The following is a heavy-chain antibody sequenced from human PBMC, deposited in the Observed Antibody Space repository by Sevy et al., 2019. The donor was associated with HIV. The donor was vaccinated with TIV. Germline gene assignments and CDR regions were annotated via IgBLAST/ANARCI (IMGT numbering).Heavy chain of an antibody. D-gene: IGHD1-20*01. J-gene: IGHJ6*02. CDR3: AACITGTTRDYYGMDD. V-gene: IGHV1-69*13. CDR1: GGTFSSYA. CDR2: IIPIFGTA. Sequence: ASVKVSCKASGGTFSSYAISWVRQAPGQGLEWMGGIIPIFGTANYAQKFQGRVTITADESTSTAYMELSSLRSEDTAVYYCAACITGTTRDYYGMDDWGQGTTVTVSS.